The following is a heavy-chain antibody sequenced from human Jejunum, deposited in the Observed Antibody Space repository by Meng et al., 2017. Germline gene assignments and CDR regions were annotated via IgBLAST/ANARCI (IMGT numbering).Heavy chain of an antibody. CDR2: IIPLTGRT. D-gene: IGHD2-2*01. CDR3: ARGGVSYQMLTRLHY. V-gene: IGHV1-69*13. CDR1: GDYFSRFA. Sequence: SVKVSCKASGDYFSRFAMHWVRQAPGQGLEWMGGIIPLTGRTYYAQKFQGRVTITADESTETAYMEISSLRSDDTAIYFCARGGVSYQMLTRLHYWGQGTLVTVSS. J-gene: IGHJ4*02.